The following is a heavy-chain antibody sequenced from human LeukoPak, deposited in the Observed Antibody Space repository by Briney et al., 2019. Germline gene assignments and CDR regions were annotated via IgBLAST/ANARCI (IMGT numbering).Heavy chain of an antibody. V-gene: IGHV3-23*01. CDR1: RYSLSSYA. Sequence: PGGSLRLCCGAPRYSLSSYAITWVRQARGKGLELVSPISGSGGITYYADSVKGRFTVPSHNSKHTLYLQMKSRRADDAALYDRAKEMVVVVPAAPDYWGQRTLVTV. CDR3: AKEMVVVVPAAPDY. J-gene: IGHJ4*02. CDR2: ISGSGGIT. D-gene: IGHD2-2*01.